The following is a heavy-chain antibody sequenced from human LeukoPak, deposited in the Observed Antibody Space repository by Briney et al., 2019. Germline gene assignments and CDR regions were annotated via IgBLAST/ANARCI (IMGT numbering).Heavy chain of an antibody. J-gene: IGHJ4*02. Sequence: PGGSLSLSCAASGFTFSSYAMSWVRQAPGKGLEWVSAISGSGGSTYYADSVKGRFTISRDNSKNTLYLQMNSLRAEDTAVYYCAKVHSSGWYLSYFDYWGQGTLVTVSS. CDR2: ISGSGGST. D-gene: IGHD6-19*01. CDR1: GFTFSSYA. CDR3: AKVHSSGWYLSYFDY. V-gene: IGHV3-23*01.